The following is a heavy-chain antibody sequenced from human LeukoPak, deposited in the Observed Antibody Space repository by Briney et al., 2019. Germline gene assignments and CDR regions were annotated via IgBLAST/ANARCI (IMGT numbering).Heavy chain of an antibody. J-gene: IGHJ4*02. CDR3: AKGPHCDYNFVC. V-gene: IGHV3-23*01. CDR1: GYTFTNYD. CDR2: ISGSDDST. Sequence: GSLRHSCAESGYTFTNYDMSWVLKGLGLGLEWISTISGSDDSTYYADSVKGRFTISRDNSKNTLYLQMNSLRTEDTAVYYCAKGPHCDYNFVCWGQGTLVTVSS. D-gene: IGHD3-16*01.